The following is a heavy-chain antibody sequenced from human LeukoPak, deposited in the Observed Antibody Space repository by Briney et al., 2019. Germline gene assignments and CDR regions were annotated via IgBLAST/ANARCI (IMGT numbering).Heavy chain of an antibody. CDR3: ARDGEADYSDTAGLLFDY. CDR1: GGSISNHY. J-gene: IGHJ4*02. CDR2: IYRSGST. Sequence: PSETLSLTCTVSGGSISNHYWNWIRQPPGKGLQWMGYIYRSGSTDYNPSLKSRVSISVDMSKNQFSLKLTSVTAADTAVYYCARDGEADYSDTAGLLFDYWGQGALVTVSS. V-gene: IGHV4-59*11. D-gene: IGHD3-22*01.